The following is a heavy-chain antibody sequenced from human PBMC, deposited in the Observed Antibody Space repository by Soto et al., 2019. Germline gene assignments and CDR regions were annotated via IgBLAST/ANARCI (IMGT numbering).Heavy chain of an antibody. Sequence: EVQLVESGGGMVQPGGSLRLSCLASGFTFDDFWMTWVRQAPGRGLEWVANIKRDESQKYYLDSVKGRFTISRDNAKNSLYLQMNSLRAEDTAVYYCARDPTDCRSNTCYEVFDIWGQGTMVTVSS. D-gene: IGHD2-21*01. J-gene: IGHJ3*02. CDR1: GFTFDDFW. V-gene: IGHV3-7*04. CDR3: ARDPTDCRSNTCYEVFDI. CDR2: IKRDESQK.